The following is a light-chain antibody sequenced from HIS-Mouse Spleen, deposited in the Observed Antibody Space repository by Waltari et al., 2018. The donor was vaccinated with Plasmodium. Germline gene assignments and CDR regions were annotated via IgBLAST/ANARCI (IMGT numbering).Light chain of an antibody. V-gene: IGLV3-10*01. CDR2: EDS. J-gene: IGLJ3*02. CDR1: ALPKKS. Sequence: SYELTQPPSDSVSPGQTARLPCSGDALPKKSAYWYQHKSGQAPVLVIYEDSKRPSGIPERFAGSSSGTMATLTISGAQVEDEADYYCYSTDSSGNHRGVFGGGTKLTVL. CDR3: YSTDSSGNHRGV.